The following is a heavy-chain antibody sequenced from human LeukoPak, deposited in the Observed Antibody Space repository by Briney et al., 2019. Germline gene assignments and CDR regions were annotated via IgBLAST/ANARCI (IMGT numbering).Heavy chain of an antibody. CDR2: VNPNSGGT. J-gene: IGHJ5*02. D-gene: IGHD3-10*01. V-gene: IGHV1-2*02. CDR3: ARELVSGRRWFDP. CDR1: GYIFTGYY. Sequence: ASVKVSCKASGYIFTGYYIHWVRQAPGQGLEWMGWVNPNSGGTNYAQKFQGRVTMTRDTSISTAYMELSRLRSDDTAVYYCARELVSGRRWFDPWGQGTLVTVSS.